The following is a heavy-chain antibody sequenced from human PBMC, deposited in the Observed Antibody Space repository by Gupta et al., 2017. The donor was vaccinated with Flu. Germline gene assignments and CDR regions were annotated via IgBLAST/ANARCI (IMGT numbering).Heavy chain of an antibody. D-gene: IGHD3-9*01. V-gene: IGHV3-23*01. CDR2: IVGSGDST. CDR1: GFPFRNYA. CDR3: AKPQSLTGYYPFDS. J-gene: IGHJ4*02. Sequence: EVQLLESGGGSVQPGGSLRLSCAAPGFPFRNYAMTWVRQAPGKGLGWVSAIVGSGDSTYYSGSVRGRFTISKDNSKNTLYLQMNSLRAEDTAVYYCAKPQSLTGYYPFDSWGQGTLVTVSS.